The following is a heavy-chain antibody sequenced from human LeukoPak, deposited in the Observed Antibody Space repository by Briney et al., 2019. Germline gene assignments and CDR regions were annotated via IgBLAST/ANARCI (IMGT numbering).Heavy chain of an antibody. V-gene: IGHV3-33*08. CDR3: ARWGNPKILDS. CDR2: IWYDGSNK. J-gene: IGHJ4*02. Sequence: GGSLRLSCAASGFTFSSYSMNWVRQAPGKGLEWVAVIWYDGSNKYYEDSVKGRFTISRDNSKNTLYLQMNSLRAEDTAMYYCARWGNPKILDSWGQGVLVTVSS. CDR1: GFTFSSYS. D-gene: IGHD1-26*01.